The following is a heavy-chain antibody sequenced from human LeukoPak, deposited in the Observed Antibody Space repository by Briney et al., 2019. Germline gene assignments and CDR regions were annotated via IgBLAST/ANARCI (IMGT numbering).Heavy chain of an antibody. CDR3: ARVSWFGELFGWFDP. CDR2: IYYSGST. J-gene: IGHJ5*02. V-gene: IGHV4-59*01. D-gene: IGHD3-10*01. Sequence: PSETLSLTCTVSGGSISSYYWSWIRQPPGKGLEWIGYIYYSGSTNYNPSLKSRVTISVDTSKNQFSLKLSSVTAADTAVYYCARVSWFGELFGWFDPWGQGTLVTVSS. CDR1: GGSISSYY.